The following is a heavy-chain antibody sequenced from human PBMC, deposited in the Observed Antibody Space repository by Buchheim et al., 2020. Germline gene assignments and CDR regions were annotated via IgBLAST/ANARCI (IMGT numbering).Heavy chain of an antibody. CDR3: AKDAVTGSSYYFDS. Sequence: EVQLLESGGGLVQPGGSLRLSCGASGFTFSSYAMSWVRQAPGKGLEWVAGISGGGLTTFYADAVKGRFTISRANSKNTLYLQINSLRAVDTAVYFCAKDAVTGSSYYFDSWGQGT. J-gene: IGHJ4*02. V-gene: IGHV3-23*01. D-gene: IGHD3-10*01. CDR2: ISGGGLTT. CDR1: GFTFSSYA.